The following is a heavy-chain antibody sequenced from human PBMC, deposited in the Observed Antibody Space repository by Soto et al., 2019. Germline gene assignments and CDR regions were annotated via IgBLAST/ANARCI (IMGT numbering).Heavy chain of an antibody. J-gene: IGHJ3*02. V-gene: IGHV5-10-1*01. CDR1: GYSFTSYW. CDR2: IDPSDSYT. D-gene: IGHD3-22*01. CDR3: ALDRDYDSSGYYGNAFDI. Sequence: PGESLKISCKGSGYSFTSYWISWVRQMPGKGLEWMGRIDPSDSYTNYSPSFQGHVTISADKSVSTAYLQWSSLKASDTAMYYCALDRDYDSSGYYGNAFDIWGQGTMVTVSS.